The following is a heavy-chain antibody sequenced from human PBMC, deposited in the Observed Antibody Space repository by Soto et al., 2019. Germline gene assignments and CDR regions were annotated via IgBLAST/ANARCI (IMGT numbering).Heavy chain of an antibody. Sequence: PSETLSLTCAVYGKFLSGYYWSWIRQPPGKALEWIGEINHSGNTNYNPSLKSRVTISVDTSKNQLFLNLSSVTAADTAMYYCARHHVRGRTIAGAAEFWGQGTLVTVSS. CDR3: ARHHVRGRTIAGAAEF. D-gene: IGHD6-19*01. CDR2: INHSGNT. CDR1: GKFLSGYY. V-gene: IGHV4-34*01. J-gene: IGHJ4*02.